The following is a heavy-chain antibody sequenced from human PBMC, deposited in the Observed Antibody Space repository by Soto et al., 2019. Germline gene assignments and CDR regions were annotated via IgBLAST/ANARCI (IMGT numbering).Heavy chain of an antibody. CDR2: IIPVFGTP. Sequence: QVQLVQSGAEVKKPGSSVKVSCTASGGSLSNYGISWVRQAPGQGLEWMGAIIPVFGTPNYAQKFQDRVTSTADESTTTVYMEVRSLTSEDTAVYYCARGDATKIVVTTYYAMDVWGQGTTVTVSS. D-gene: IGHD3-22*01. CDR3: ARGDATKIVVTTYYAMDV. J-gene: IGHJ6*02. CDR1: GGSLSNYG. V-gene: IGHV1-69*12.